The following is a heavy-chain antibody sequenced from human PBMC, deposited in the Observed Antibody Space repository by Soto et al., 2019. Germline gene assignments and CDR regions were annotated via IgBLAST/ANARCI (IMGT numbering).Heavy chain of an antibody. Sequence: QVQLQESGPGLVKPSETLSLTCTVSGASISSGDYYWSWIRQSPGNGLQWNGYIFHSGETYYTPSLESRLYISIDAYKNQFSLNLNSVTAAATAVYFCAWSHYVLGDFDVWGPGTVVTVSS. D-gene: IGHD3-10*02. CDR2: IFHSGET. V-gene: IGHV4-30-4*08. J-gene: IGHJ3*01. CDR3: AWSHYVLGDFDV. CDR1: GASISSGDYY.